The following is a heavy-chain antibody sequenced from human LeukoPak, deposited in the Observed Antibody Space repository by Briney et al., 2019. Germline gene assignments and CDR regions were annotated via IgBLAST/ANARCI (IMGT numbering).Heavy chain of an antibody. CDR3: AKARIAAAGTGAFDV. CDR1: GFTVSSYG. J-gene: IGHJ3*01. V-gene: IGHV3-23*01. Sequence: GGSLRLSSAVSGFTVSSYGMTWVRQAPGKGLAWVSAFSATDGSAQYAESVKGRFTISRDNSKNSLYLQMNSLRDEDTAVYYCAKARIAAAGTGAFDVWGQGTMVTVSS. CDR2: FSATDGSA. D-gene: IGHD6-13*01.